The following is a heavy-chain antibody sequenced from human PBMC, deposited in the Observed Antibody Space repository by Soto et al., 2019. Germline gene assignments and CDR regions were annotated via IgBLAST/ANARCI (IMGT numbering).Heavy chain of an antibody. CDR1: GFTFSSYG. CDR2: ISYDGSNK. CDR3: AKGMRVRGVIPWFDP. D-gene: IGHD3-10*01. Sequence: QVQLVESGGGVVQPGRSLRLSCAASGFTFSSYGMHWVRQAPGKGLEWVAVISYDGSNKYYADSVKGRFTISRDNSKNTLYLQMNILRAEDTAVYYCAKGMRVRGVIPWFDPWGQGTLVTVSS. V-gene: IGHV3-30*18. J-gene: IGHJ5*02.